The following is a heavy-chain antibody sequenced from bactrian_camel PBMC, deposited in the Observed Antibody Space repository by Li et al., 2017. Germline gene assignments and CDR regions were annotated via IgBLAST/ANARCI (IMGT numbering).Heavy chain of an antibody. J-gene: IGHJ4*01. CDR1: GFTFSSTW. V-gene: IGHV3S1*01. CDR3: TGGGFITS. Sequence: HVQLVESGGGLVQPGGSLRLSCAASGFTFSSTWMYWVRQAPGKGLDWVSAINNDGRLTYAADTVQGRFTVSRDNAKNTVYLEMHSLKTEDTAVYYCTGGGFITSWGQGTQVTVS. CDR2: INNDGRLT. D-gene: IGHD5*01.